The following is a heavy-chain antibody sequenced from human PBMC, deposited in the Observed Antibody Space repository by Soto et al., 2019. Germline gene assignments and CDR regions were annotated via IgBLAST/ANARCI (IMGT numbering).Heavy chain of an antibody. CDR2: VYYDGST. CDR3: ARGRRSPTVYYGLDV. CDR1: GDSVSSYY. Sequence: QVQLQESGPGLVKPSETLSLTCSVSGDSVSSYYWSWIRQPPGKGLEWIGYVYYDGSTNSNPSLETRVTISIDTSKNQVSLKLNSVTAADTAVYHCARGRRSPTVYYGLDVWGQGTTVAVSS. V-gene: IGHV4-59*02. J-gene: IGHJ6*02. D-gene: IGHD1-26*01.